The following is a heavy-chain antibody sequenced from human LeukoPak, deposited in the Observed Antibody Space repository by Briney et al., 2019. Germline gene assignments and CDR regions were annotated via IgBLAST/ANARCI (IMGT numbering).Heavy chain of an antibody. CDR3: ARLEDYYGSGSYRGGIDY. J-gene: IGHJ4*02. CDR2: IYYSGST. Sequence: PSETLSLTCTVSGGSISSYYWSWIRQPPGKGLEWIGYIYYSGSTNYNPSLKSRVTISVGTSKNQFSLKLSSVTAADTAVYYCARLEDYYGSGSYRGGIDYWGQGTLVTVSS. V-gene: IGHV4-59*08. D-gene: IGHD3-10*01. CDR1: GGSISSYY.